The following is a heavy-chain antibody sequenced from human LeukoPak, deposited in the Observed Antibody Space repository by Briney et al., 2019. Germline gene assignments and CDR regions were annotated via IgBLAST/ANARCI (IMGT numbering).Heavy chain of an antibody. J-gene: IGHJ4*02. CDR2: IFPDGRI. D-gene: IGHD4-17*01. CDR3: ARDPEYGDYGPPRDY. V-gene: IGHV4-61*02. Sequence: PSETLSLTCTVSGGSISSGRYYWSWIRQPAGKGLEWIGRIFPDGRINYNPSLKSRVTISIDTSKNQFSLKLSSVTAADTAVYYCARDPEYGDYGPPRDYWGQGTLVTVSS. CDR1: GGSISSGRYY.